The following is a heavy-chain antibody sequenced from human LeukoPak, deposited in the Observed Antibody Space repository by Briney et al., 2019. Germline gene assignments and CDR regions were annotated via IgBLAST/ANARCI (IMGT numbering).Heavy chain of an antibody. V-gene: IGHV3-23*01. D-gene: IGHD1-1*01. Sequence: GGSLRLSCAASGFTFSSYWMHWVRQAPGKGLEGVSAISGSGGSTYYADSVKGRFTISRDNSKNTLYLQMNSLRAEDTAVYYCAKGTNWNAHNSFDYWGQGTLVTVSS. CDR1: GFTFSSYW. J-gene: IGHJ4*02. CDR2: ISGSGGST. CDR3: AKGTNWNAHNSFDY.